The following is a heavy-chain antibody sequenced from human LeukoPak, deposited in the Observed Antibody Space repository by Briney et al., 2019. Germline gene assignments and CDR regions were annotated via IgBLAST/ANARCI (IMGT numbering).Heavy chain of an antibody. CDR1: GYTLTELS. J-gene: IGHJ6*02. CDR3: ATVKVPAAMPPYYYYYGMDV. Sequence: GASVKVSCKVSGYTLTELSMHWVRQAPGKGLEWMGGFDPEDGETIYAQKFQGRVTMTEDTSTDTAYMELSSLRSEDTAVYYCATVKVPAAMPPYYYYYGMDVWGQGTTVTVSS. CDR2: FDPEDGET. V-gene: IGHV1-24*01. D-gene: IGHD2-2*01.